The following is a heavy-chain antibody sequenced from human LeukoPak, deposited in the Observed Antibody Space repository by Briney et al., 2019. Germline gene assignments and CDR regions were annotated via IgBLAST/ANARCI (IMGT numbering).Heavy chain of an antibody. CDR1: GFTVSSNY. CDR2: IYSGGST. V-gene: IGHV3-53*01. CDR3: ARLMYYYDSSGYD. J-gene: IGHJ4*02. D-gene: IGHD3-22*01. Sequence: GGSLRLSCAASGFTVSSNYMSWVRQAPGKGLEWVSVIYSGGSTYYADSVKGRFTISRDNSKNTLYLQMNSLRAEDTAAYYCARLMYYYDSSGYDWGQGTLVTVSS.